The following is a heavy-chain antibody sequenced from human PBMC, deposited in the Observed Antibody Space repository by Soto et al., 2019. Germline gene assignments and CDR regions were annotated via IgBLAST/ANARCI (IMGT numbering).Heavy chain of an antibody. CDR1: GFTISGKKY. Sequence: DVQLVESGGCLVQPGESLRLSCAVFGFTISGKKYVAWVRQAPGKGLEWVSALYDLDGSFYAASVKGRFTTSSDSSKTTVYLQMNDLRPDDTAVYYCATWHEREHAYDVWGQGTTVTVSS. CDR2: LYDLDGS. J-gene: IGHJ3*01. V-gene: IGHV3-53*01. D-gene: IGHD1-1*01. CDR3: ATWHEREHAYDV.